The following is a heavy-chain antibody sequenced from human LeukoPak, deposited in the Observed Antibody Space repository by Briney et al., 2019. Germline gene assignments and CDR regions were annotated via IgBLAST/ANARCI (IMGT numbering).Heavy chain of an antibody. J-gene: IGHJ4*02. D-gene: IGHD6-19*01. Sequence: NPGRSLRLSCAASGFTFGRCGMHWVRQAPGKGLEWVSAIGGSGANTYYADSVKGRFTISRDNSKNTVYLQMNSLRAEDTAVYYCAKDRLGSGWWGLFDYWGQGTLVTVSS. V-gene: IGHV3-23*01. CDR1: GFTFGRCG. CDR3: AKDRLGSGWWGLFDY. CDR2: IGGSGANT.